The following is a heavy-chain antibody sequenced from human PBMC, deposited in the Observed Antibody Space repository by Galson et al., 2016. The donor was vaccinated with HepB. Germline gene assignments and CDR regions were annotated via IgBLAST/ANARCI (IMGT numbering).Heavy chain of an antibody. D-gene: IGHD4-17*01. Sequence: SVKVSCKASGYTFTSYSMNWVRQAPGQGLEWMGWINTNTGNPTLARGFTGRFVFSLDTSINTAYLQISSLKAEDTAVYYCARDYRHDYDTPNDFYYGMDVWGQVTTGTVSS. CDR3: ARDYRHDYDTPNDFYYGMDV. V-gene: IGHV7-4-1*02. J-gene: IGHJ6*02. CDR1: GYTFTSYS. CDR2: INTNTGNP.